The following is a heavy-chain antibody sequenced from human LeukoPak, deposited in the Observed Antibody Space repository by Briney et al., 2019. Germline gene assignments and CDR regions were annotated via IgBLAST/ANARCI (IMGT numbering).Heavy chain of an antibody. D-gene: IGHD2-2*01. CDR3: ARGLLGGFAAAPFDH. CDR2: IIPMLGKT. CDR1: GGTFDNYA. Sequence: SVKVSCKASGGTFDNYAVSWVREAPGLGLEWMGRIIPMLGKTNSAQKFQDRVTITADKSTGTAYMELTNLRPDDTAVYFCARGLLGGFAAAPFDHWGQGTLVTVSP. V-gene: IGHV1-69*04. J-gene: IGHJ4*02.